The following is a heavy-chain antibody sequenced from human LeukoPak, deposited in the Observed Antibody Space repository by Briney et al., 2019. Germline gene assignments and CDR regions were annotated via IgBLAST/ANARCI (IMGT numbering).Heavy chain of an antibody. D-gene: IGHD1-20*01. CDR3: ARDLQYKWTPLDY. V-gene: IGHV1-2*02. Sequence: ASVKVSCKASGYTFTSYDINWVRQATGQGLEWMGWINPDSGGTYYVQKFQGRVTMTRDTSITTAYMELSSLRLDDTAVYYCARDLQYKWTPLDYWGQGTLVTVSS. CDR2: INPDSGGT. CDR1: GYTFTSYD. J-gene: IGHJ4*02.